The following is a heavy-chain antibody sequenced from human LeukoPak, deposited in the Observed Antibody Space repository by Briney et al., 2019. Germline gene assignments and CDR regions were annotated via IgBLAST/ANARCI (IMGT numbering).Heavy chain of an antibody. D-gene: IGHD2-2*02. Sequence: SETLSLTCAVSGYSISSGYYWGWIRQPPGKGLEWIGSIYHSGSTYYNPSLKSRVTISVDTSKNQFSLKLSSVTAADTAVYYCARGGWVVPAAINSWGQGTLVTVSS. J-gene: IGHJ4*02. CDR1: GYSISSGYY. CDR2: IYHSGST. V-gene: IGHV4-38-2*01. CDR3: ARGGWVVPAAINS.